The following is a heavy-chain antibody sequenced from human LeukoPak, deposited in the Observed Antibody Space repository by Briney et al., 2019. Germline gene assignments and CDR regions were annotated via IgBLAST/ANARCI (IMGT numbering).Heavy chain of an antibody. J-gene: IGHJ4*02. D-gene: IGHD2-15*01. CDR3: ARGIVVVVGARDPFDY. Sequence: GGSLRLSCVASGFTFSAYWMNWVRQAPGKGLERVGTISPDGSDKYYVDSVKGRFTISRDNAKTSLYLQINSLRAHDTALYFCARGIVVVVGARDPFDYWAQGTLITVSS. CDR2: ISPDGSDK. V-gene: IGHV3-7*01. CDR1: GFTFSAYW.